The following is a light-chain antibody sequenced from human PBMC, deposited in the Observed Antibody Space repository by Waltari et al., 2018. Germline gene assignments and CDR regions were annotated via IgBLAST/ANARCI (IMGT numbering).Light chain of an antibody. CDR2: DAS. CDR1: QDIRNY. J-gene: IGKJ4*01. Sequence: DIQMTQSPSSLSASVGDRVIITCQASQDIRNYLNWYQQKLGKAPKLLIHDASNLETGVPSRFSGSGSGTQFTFTIINLQPEDIATYYCQQYDNLPERLTFGGGTKVEIK. V-gene: IGKV1-33*01. CDR3: QQYDNLPERLT.